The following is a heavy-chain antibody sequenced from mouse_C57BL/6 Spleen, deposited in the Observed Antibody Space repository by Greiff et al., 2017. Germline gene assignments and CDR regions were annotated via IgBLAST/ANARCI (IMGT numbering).Heavy chain of an antibody. V-gene: IGHV1-59*01. Sequence: QVQLQQPGAELVRPGTSVTLSCKASGYTFTSYWMHWVQQRPGQGLEWIGVIDPSGSYTNYNQKFKGKATLTVDTSSSTAYMQLSRLTSEDSAVYYCARPSITTGPPLDYWGQGTSLTVSS. CDR2: IDPSGSYT. CDR3: ARPSITTGPPLDY. J-gene: IGHJ2*02. D-gene: IGHD1-1*01. CDR1: GYTFTSYW.